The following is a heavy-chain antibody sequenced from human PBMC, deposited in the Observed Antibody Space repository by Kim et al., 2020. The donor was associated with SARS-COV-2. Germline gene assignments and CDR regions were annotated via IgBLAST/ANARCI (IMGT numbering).Heavy chain of an antibody. Sequence: GESLKISCKGSGYSFTSYWIGWVRQMPGKGLEWVGIIYPGDSDTRYSPSFQGQVTISADKSISTAYLQWRSLKASDTARYYCARYGGTTYGYYYYGMDVWGQGTTVTVSS. CDR1: GYSFTSYW. CDR2: IYPGDSDT. J-gene: IGHJ6*02. V-gene: IGHV5-51*01. D-gene: IGHD1-1*01. CDR3: ARYGGTTYGYYYYGMDV.